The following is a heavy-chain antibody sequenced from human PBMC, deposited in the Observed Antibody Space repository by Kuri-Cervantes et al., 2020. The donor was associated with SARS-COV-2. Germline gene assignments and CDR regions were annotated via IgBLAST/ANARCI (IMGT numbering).Heavy chain of an antibody. Sequence: GGSLRLSCAASGFTFSSYAMHGVRQAPGKGLEWVAVISYGGSNKYYADSVKGRFTISRDNSKNTLYLQMNSLRAEDTAVYYCARDPDDILTAPFDYWGQGTLVTVSS. V-gene: IGHV3-30*04. CDR1: GFTFSSYA. D-gene: IGHD3-9*01. CDR2: ISYGGSNK. CDR3: ARDPDDILTAPFDY. J-gene: IGHJ4*02.